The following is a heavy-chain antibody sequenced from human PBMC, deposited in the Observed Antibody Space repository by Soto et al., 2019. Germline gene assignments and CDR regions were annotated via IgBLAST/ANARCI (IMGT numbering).Heavy chain of an antibody. J-gene: IGHJ6*02. D-gene: IGHD2-15*01. CDR1: GFTFSGFY. CDR2: IKPNTDDT. CDR3: ARSPYSLEGDGQHYYYGMDL. Sequence: ASVKVSCKPSGFTFSGFYLHWVRQAPGQGLEWMGWIKPNTDDTGYAQKFQGRVPLTWDTSSSAGYLDLSRLRPDDTAVYYCARSPYSLEGDGQHYYYGMDLWGLGTTVTVSS. V-gene: IGHV1-2*02.